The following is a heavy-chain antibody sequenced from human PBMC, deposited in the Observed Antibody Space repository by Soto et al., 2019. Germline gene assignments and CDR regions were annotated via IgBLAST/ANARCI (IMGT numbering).Heavy chain of an antibody. CDR1: GFTFSSYA. V-gene: IGHV3-23*01. J-gene: IGHJ6*02. CDR2: ISGSGGST. CDR3: AKSTILGVAPPYYYYYGMDV. D-gene: IGHD3-3*01. Sequence: EVQLLESGGGLVQPGGSLRLSCAASGFTFSSYAMSWVRQAPGKGLEWVSAISGSGGSTYYADSVKGRFTISRDNSKNTLYLQMNSLRAEDTAVYYCAKSTILGVAPPYYYYYGMDVWGQGTTVTVSS.